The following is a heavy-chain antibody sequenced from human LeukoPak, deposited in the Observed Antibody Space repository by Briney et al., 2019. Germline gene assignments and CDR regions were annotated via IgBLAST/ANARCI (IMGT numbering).Heavy chain of an antibody. CDR2: ISSSSSYI. D-gene: IGHD3-22*01. V-gene: IGHV3-21*01. Sequence: GGSLRLSCAASGFTFSSYSMNWVRQAPGKGLEWVLSISSSSSYIYYADSVKGRFTISRDNAKNSLYLQMNSLRAEDTAVYYCARVPLPYDSSGYYTPYYFDYWGQGTLVTVSS. J-gene: IGHJ4*02. CDR3: ARVPLPYDSSGYYTPYYFDY. CDR1: GFTFSSYS.